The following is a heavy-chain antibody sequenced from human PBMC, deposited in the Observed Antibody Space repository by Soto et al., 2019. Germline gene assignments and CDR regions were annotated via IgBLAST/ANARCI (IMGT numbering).Heavy chain of an antibody. CDR1: GYTFTSYG. D-gene: IGHD2-2*01. V-gene: IGHV1-18*04. CDR3: ARDLADIVVVPDAPYGMDV. Sequence: ASVKVSCKASGYTFTSYGISWVRQAPGQGLEWMGWISAYNGNTNYAQKLQGRVTMTTDTSTSTAYMELRSLRSDDTAVYYCARDLADIVVVPDAPYGMDVWGQGTTVTVSS. CDR2: ISAYNGNT. J-gene: IGHJ6*02.